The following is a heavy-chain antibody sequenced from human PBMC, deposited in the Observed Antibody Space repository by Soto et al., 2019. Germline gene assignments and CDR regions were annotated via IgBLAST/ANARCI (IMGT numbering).Heavy chain of an antibody. Sequence: QVTLKESGPVLVKPTETLTLTCTVSGFSLSNARMGVSWIRQPPGKDLEWLAHIFSNDEKSYSTSLKSRLTISKESSNSQVVLTMTNMDPVDTATYYGARNGIAARFYFAHWGQGTLVTVSS. CDR1: GFSLSNARMG. V-gene: IGHV2-26*01. D-gene: IGHD6-6*01. J-gene: IGHJ4*02. CDR3: ARNGIAARFYFAH. CDR2: IFSNDEK.